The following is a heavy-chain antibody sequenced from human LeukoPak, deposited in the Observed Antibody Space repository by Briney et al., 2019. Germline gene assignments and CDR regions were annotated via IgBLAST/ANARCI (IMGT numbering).Heavy chain of an antibody. Sequence: ASVRVSCKASGYTFANYGISWVRQAPGQGLEWMGWISADSGNTKYAQKLQDRVTLTTDTFTTTAYMELRSLRSDDTAVYYCARVPSGGYDFLTNYYYYYGLDVWGQGTAVTVSS. V-gene: IGHV1-18*01. CDR1: GYTFANYG. J-gene: IGHJ6*02. D-gene: IGHD3-9*01. CDR2: ISADSGNT. CDR3: ARVPSGGYDFLTNYYYYYGLDV.